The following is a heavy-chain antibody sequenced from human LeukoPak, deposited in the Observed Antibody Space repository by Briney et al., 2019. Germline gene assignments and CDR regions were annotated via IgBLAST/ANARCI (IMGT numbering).Heavy chain of an antibody. CDR3: ATYRQVLLPFES. Sequence: GRSLRLSCAASGFTFSSYAMNWVRQAPGKGLEWVAVISYDGSNKYYADSVRGRFTISRDNSKSTLSLQMNSLRAEDTAIYYCATYRQVLLPFESWGQGTLVTVSS. D-gene: IGHD2-8*02. CDR2: ISYDGSNK. V-gene: IGHV3-30*04. J-gene: IGHJ4*02. CDR1: GFTFSSYA.